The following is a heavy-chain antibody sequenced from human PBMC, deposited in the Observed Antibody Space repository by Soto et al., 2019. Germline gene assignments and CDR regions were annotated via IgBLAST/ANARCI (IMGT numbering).Heavy chain of an antibody. J-gene: IGHJ5*02. V-gene: IGHV1-69*01. CDR2: LIPIFGAA. CDR1: GGTFPNYV. CDR3: ARGRSSPDLAP. D-gene: IGHD6-6*01. Sequence: QVQLVQSGAEVRKPGSSVKVSCKISGGTFPNYVISWLRQAPGQGLEWMGGLIPIFGAANLAQKFQGRVTITADESTSTVNMEWSSLTSEDTAVYYSARGRSSPDLAPWGQGTRVTVSS.